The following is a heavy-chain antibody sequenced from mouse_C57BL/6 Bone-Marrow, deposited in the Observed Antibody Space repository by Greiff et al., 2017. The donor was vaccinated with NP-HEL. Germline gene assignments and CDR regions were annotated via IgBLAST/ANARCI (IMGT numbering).Heavy chain of an antibody. CDR2: ISNGGGST. J-gene: IGHJ4*01. Sequence: HLVESGGGLVQPGGSLKLSCAASGFTFSDYYMYWVRQTPEKRLEWVAYISNGGGSTYYPDTVKGRFTISRDNAKNTLYLQMSRLKSEDTAMYYCASPPLYYYGSSHYYAMDYWGQGTSVTVSS. CDR3: ASPPLYYYGSSHYYAMDY. CDR1: GFTFSDYY. D-gene: IGHD1-1*01. V-gene: IGHV5-12*01.